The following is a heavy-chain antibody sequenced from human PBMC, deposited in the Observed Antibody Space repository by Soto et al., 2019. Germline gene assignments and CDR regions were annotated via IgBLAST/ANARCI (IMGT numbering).Heavy chain of an antibody. D-gene: IGHD3-22*01. Sequence: PGGSLRLSCAASGFTFSSYAMSCVRHSPGKWLEWVSAISGSGGSTYYADSVKGRFTISRDNSKNTLYLQMNSLRAEDTAVYYCAKARNYYDSSGYYPPLFDYWGQGTLVTVSS. CDR1: GFTFSSYA. J-gene: IGHJ4*02. V-gene: IGHV3-23*01. CDR2: ISGSGGST. CDR3: AKARNYYDSSGYYPPLFDY.